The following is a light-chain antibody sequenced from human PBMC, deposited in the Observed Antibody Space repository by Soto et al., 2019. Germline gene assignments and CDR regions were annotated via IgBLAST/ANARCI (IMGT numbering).Light chain of an antibody. Sequence: EIVMTQSPATLSVSPGERATLSCRASQSVGSDLAWYQQKPGQAPRLVIFGASTRAAGIPARFSGSGSGTEFTLTISSLQSEDFAVYYCQQYSDWPLTFGGGTK. CDR3: QQYSDWPLT. CDR2: GAS. J-gene: IGKJ4*01. CDR1: QSVGSD. V-gene: IGKV3-15*01.